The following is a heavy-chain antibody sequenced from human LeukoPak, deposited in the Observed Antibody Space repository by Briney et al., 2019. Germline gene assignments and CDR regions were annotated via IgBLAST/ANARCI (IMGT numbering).Heavy chain of an antibody. CDR3: AKRSPLRGYCSGGSCYSHYYYGMDV. V-gene: IGHV3-30*04. CDR2: ISYDGSDE. CDR1: GLAFSSYS. D-gene: IGHD2-15*01. J-gene: IGHJ6*02. Sequence: PGRSLRLSCVASGLAFSSYSMHWVRQAPGKGLEWVGVISYDGSDEYYTDSVKGRFTISRDNSKNTLYLQMNSLRAEDTAVYYCAKRSPLRGYCSGGSCYSHYYYGMDVWGQGTTVTVSS.